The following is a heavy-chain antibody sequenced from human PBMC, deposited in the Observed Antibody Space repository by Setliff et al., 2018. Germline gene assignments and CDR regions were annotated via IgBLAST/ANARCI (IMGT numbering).Heavy chain of an antibody. CDR2: IYYRGTT. Sequence: PSETLSLTCTVSGGSIRDYHWNWIRQSPGKGLEWIGYIYYRGTTNYNSSLKSRVTISIDMSKNQFSLKLSSATAADTAVYFCAAVGIDAGGGWFDPWGHGIPVTV. D-gene: IGHD1-26*01. V-gene: IGHV4-59*01. CDR3: AAVGIDAGGGWFDP. CDR1: GGSIRDYH. J-gene: IGHJ5*02.